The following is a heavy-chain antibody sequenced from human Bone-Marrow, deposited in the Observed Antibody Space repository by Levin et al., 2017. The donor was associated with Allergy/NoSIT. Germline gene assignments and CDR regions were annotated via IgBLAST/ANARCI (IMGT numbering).Heavy chain of an antibody. CDR3: ARGIEGSDNYYYYGMDV. D-gene: IGHD3-9*01. J-gene: IGHJ6*02. CDR1: GFAFSDYY. V-gene: IGHV3-11*01. CDR2: ISRSGSTI. Sequence: GGSLRLSCAASGFAFSDYYMSWIRQAPGKGLEWVSYISRSGSTIYYADSLKGRFIISRDNAKNSLYLQMNSLRADDTAVYYCARGIEGSDNYYYYGMDVWGQGTTVTVSS.